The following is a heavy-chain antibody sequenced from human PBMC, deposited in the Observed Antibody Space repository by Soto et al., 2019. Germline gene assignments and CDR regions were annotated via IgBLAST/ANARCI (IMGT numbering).Heavy chain of an antibody. Sequence: PSETLSLTCSVSGGSINSDDFYWSWIRQSPGRGLEWMGYIYHNENTYYNPSLGSRIAISIDTSKNKFSLRLSSVTAADTAVYYCARRYCSATSCLNWFDPWGQGTLVTVSS. J-gene: IGHJ5*02. CDR1: GGSINSDDFY. V-gene: IGHV4-30-4*01. D-gene: IGHD2-15*01. CDR2: IYHNENT. CDR3: ARRYCSATSCLNWFDP.